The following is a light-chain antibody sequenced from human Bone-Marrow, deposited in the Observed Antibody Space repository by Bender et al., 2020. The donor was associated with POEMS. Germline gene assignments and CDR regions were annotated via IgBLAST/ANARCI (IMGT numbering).Light chain of an antibody. V-gene: IGLV1-51*02. CDR1: NSNIGDNF. J-gene: IGLJ3*02. CDR2: ENS. CDR3: AAWDGTSWV. Sequence: QSQLTQPPSVSAAPGQRVTIACSGSNSNIGDNFVSWYQRLPGTAPRLLIYENSKRFSGTSDRVSGSKSGTSASLAISGLRSEDEADYYCAAWDGTSWVFGGVTKLTVL.